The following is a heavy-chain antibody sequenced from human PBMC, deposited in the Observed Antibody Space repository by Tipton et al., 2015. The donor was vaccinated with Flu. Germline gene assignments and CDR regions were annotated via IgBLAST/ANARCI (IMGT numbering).Heavy chain of an antibody. CDR1: GGSISSGGYY. J-gene: IGHJ3*02. CDR2: IYYSGST. Sequence: TLSLTCTVSGGSISSGGYYWSWIRQHPGKGLEWIGYIYYSGSTYYNPSLKSRVTISVDTSKNQFSLKLSSVTAADTAVYYCARGADCYDSSGYWVGALDIWGQGPMVPVSS. D-gene: IGHD3-22*01. V-gene: IGHV4-31*03. CDR3: ARGADCYDSSGYWVGALDI.